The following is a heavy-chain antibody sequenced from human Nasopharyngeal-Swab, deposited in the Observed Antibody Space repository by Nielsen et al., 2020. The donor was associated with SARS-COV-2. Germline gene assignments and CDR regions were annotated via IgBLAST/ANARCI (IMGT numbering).Heavy chain of an antibody. CDR3: ARDAPAHYGAFY. CDR1: GFTFSTYW. CDR2: IDTDGTIT. J-gene: IGHJ4*02. D-gene: IGHD4-17*01. V-gene: IGHV3-74*01. Sequence: GSLRLSCAASGFTFSTYWMHWVRQPPGKGLLWVSRIDTDGTITDYADSVKGRFTISRDNAKNTLYLQMNSLRAEDTAVYYCARDAPAHYGAFYWGRGTLVTVSS.